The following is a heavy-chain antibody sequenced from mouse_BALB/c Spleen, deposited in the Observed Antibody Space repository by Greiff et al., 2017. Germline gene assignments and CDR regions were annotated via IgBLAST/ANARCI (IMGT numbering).Heavy chain of an antibody. Sequence: EVHLVESGGGLVQPGGSRKLSCAASGFTFSSFGMHWVRQAPEKGLEWVAYISSGSSTIYYADTVKGRFTISRDNPKNTLFLQMTSLRSEDTAMYYCARQGPLGLDYWGQGTTLTVSS. CDR3: ARQGPLGLDY. J-gene: IGHJ2*01. CDR2: ISSGSSTI. D-gene: IGHD4-1*01. V-gene: IGHV5-17*02. CDR1: GFTFSSFG.